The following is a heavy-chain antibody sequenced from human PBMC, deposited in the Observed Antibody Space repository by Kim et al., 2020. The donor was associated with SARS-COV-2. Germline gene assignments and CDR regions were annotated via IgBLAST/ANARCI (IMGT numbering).Heavy chain of an antibody. D-gene: IGHD5-18*01. Sequence: SETLSLTCAVYGGSFSGYYWSWIRQPPGKGLEWIGEINHSGSTNYNPSLKSRVIISVDTSKNQFSLKLSSVTAADTAVYYCAIGAPDTAMVDYWSQGTLV. CDR3: AIGAPDTAMVDY. V-gene: IGHV4-34*01. CDR2: INHSGST. CDR1: GGSFSGYY. J-gene: IGHJ4*02.